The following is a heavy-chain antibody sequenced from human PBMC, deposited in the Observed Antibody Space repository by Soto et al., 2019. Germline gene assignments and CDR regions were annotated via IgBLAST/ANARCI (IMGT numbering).Heavy chain of an antibody. J-gene: IGHJ6*02. CDR3: AHLTDIVVVPAAVGGDYYYYGMYG. D-gene: IGHD2-2*01. CDR1: GFSLSTSGVG. Sequence: QITLKESGPTLVNPTQTLTLTCTFSGFSLSTSGVGVGWIRQPPGKALEWLALIYWNDDKRYSPSLKSRLTITKDTSRNQVVLTMTNMDRVDTATYYRAHLTDIVVVPAAVGGDYYYYGMYGWGQGSTVTVPS. CDR2: IYWNDDK. V-gene: IGHV2-5*01.